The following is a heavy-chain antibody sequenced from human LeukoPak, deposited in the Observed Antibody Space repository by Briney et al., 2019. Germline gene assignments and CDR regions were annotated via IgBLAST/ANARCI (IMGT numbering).Heavy chain of an antibody. V-gene: IGHV5-51*01. CDR3: ARGDSSGYYTPFGY. Sequence: GESLKISRKGSGYSFTNYWIGWVRQMPGKGLECMGIIFPGDSDIRYSPSFQGRVTISADKSISTAYLQWGSLKASDTAMYYCARGDSSGYYTPFGYWGQGTLVTVSS. J-gene: IGHJ4*02. CDR1: GYSFTNYW. D-gene: IGHD3-22*01. CDR2: IFPGDSDI.